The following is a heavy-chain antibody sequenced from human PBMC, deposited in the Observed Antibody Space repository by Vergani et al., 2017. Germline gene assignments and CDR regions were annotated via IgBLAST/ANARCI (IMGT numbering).Heavy chain of an antibody. J-gene: IGHJ5*02. Sequence: EVQLLESGGGLVQPGGSLRLTCATSEFTFSNYAMNWVRQAPGKGLEWVSGISGSGVSAYYTDSVKGRFTISRDNSKNMLFLQMNNLRAEDTAVYYCAKADYSNYGGGWFDPWGQGTLVTVSS. CDR3: AKADYSNYGGGWFDP. V-gene: IGHV3-23*01. D-gene: IGHD4-11*01. CDR1: EFTFSNYA. CDR2: ISGSGVSA.